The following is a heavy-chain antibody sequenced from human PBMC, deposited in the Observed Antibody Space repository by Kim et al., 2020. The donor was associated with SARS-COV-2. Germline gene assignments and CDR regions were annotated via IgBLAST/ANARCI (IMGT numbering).Heavy chain of an antibody. Sequence: GGSLRLSCAASGFTFSSYGMHWVRQAPGKGLEWVAVISYDGSNKYYADSVKGRFTISRDNSKNTLYLQMNSLRAEDTAVYYCAKDSSSSLFDYWGQGTLVTVSS. D-gene: IGHD6-6*01. V-gene: IGHV3-30*18. CDR2: ISYDGSNK. CDR3: AKDSSSSLFDY. CDR1: GFTFSSYG. J-gene: IGHJ4*02.